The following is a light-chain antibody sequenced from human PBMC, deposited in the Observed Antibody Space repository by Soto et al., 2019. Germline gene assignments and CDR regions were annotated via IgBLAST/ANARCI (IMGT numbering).Light chain of an antibody. J-gene: IGKJ1*01. CDR3: KQYDQWWT. V-gene: IGKV3-15*01. CDR1: QSINTK. Sequence: EIVMTQSPATLSVSPGELATFSCRASQSINTKIAWYQLKPGQDPRILIYDASIRATGIPARFSGSGSGTEFSLTINSLQSEDFGVYFCKQYDQWWTVGKGNKVDIK. CDR2: DAS.